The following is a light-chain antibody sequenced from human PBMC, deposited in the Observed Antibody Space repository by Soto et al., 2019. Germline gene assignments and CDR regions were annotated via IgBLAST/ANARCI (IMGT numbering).Light chain of an antibody. V-gene: IGKV3D-15*02. CDR1: QSVSSN. Sequence: EIVMTQSPATLSVSPGERATLSCRASQSVSSNLAWYQQKPGQAHRLLIYDASNRATGIPARFSGTGSETDFTLTISRLEPEEFAVYYCQQYDNSPITVGKGTRLENK. CDR3: QQYDNSPIT. J-gene: IGKJ5*01. CDR2: DAS.